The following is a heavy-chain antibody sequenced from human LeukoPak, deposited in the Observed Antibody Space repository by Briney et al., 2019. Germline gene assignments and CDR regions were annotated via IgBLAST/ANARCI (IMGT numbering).Heavy chain of an antibody. Sequence: PGGSLRLSCAASGFTFSTYWMHWVRQAPGKGLVWVSHINSDGSTTTYADSVKGRFTISRDNAKNTLYLLMNSLRAEDTAVYYCARDCCGSRDFDYWGQGTLVTDSS. CDR3: ARDCCGSRDFDY. J-gene: IGHJ4*02. D-gene: IGHD6-25*01. V-gene: IGHV3-74*01. CDR1: GFTFSTYW. CDR2: INSDGSTT.